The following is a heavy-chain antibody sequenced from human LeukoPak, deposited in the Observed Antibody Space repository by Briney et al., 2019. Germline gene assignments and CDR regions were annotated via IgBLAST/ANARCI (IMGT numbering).Heavy chain of an antibody. V-gene: IGHV1-69*06. CDR2: IIPIFGTT. D-gene: IGHD6-19*01. Sequence: GASVKVSCKASGGTFNSYAISWVRQAPGQGLEWMGGIIPIFGTTNYARKFRGRVTLTADKSTRTAYMELSSLRSEDTAVYYCARESSGWYGSGAFDIWGQGTMVTVSS. CDR3: ARESSGWYGSGAFDI. CDR1: GGTFNSYA. J-gene: IGHJ3*02.